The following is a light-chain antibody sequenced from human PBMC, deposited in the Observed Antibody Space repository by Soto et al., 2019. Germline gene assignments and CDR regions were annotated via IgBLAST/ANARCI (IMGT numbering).Light chain of an antibody. J-gene: IGLJ1*01. CDR2: DVT. V-gene: IGLV2-8*01. CDR1: SSDIGGYNS. CDR3: SSYTDRKHLV. Sequence: QSVLTQSPSASGSPGQSVTISCTGTSSDIGGYNSVSWYQQHPGKAPKVMIYDVTKRPSGVLDRFSGSKSGNTASLTVSALQAEDEADYYCSSYTDRKHLVFGTGTKLTVL.